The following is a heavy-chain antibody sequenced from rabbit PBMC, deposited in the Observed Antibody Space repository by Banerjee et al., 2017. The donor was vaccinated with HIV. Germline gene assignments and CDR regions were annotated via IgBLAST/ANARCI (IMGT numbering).Heavy chain of an antibody. CDR1: GFDFSSCG. CDR3: ARWEYNYDDYGDAQYYFNL. V-gene: IGHV1S47*01. D-gene: IGHD2-1*01. CDR2: IYNGDGIT. J-gene: IGHJ4*01. Sequence: QEQLVESGGGLVQPGGSLKLSCKTSGFDFSSCGVSWVRQAPGKRPEWIACIYNGDGITYYASWAKGRFTISKTSSTTVTLQMTSLTAADTATYFCARWEYNYDDYGDAQYYFNLWGPGTLVTVS.